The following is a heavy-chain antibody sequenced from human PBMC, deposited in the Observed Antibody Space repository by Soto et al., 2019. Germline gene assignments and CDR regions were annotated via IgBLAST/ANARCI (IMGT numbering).Heavy chain of an antibody. CDR2: IIPIFGTA. CDR1: GGTFSSYA. J-gene: IGHJ4*02. CDR3: ARVVGYCSSTSCYNDC. Sequence: SVKVSCKASGGTFSSYAISWVRQAPGQGLEWMGGIIPIFGTANYAQKFQGRVTITADESTSTAYMELSSLRSEDTAVYYCARVVGYCSSTSCYNDCWGQGTMVTVYS. D-gene: IGHD2-2*02. V-gene: IGHV1-69*13.